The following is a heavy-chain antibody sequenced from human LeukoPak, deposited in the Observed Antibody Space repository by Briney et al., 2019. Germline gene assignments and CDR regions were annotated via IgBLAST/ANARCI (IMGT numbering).Heavy chain of an antibody. Sequence: GGSLRLSCAASGFTFSSWMYWVRQAPGKGLMWVSRINTDGSSAAYADSVKGRFTISRDNAKNTLYLQMSGLRAEDTAVYYCARDRAASDLDYWGQGTLVTVSS. V-gene: IGHV3-74*01. CDR1: GFTFSSW. J-gene: IGHJ4*02. D-gene: IGHD6-13*01. CDR2: INTDGSSA. CDR3: ARDRAASDLDY.